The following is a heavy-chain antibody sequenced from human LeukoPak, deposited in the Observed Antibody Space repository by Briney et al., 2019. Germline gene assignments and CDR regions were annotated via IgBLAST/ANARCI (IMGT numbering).Heavy chain of an antibody. CDR3: ARKEDDFWSGYYPEYFQH. CDR2: IIAYNGNT. Sequence: GASVKVSCKASGYTFTSYGISWVRQAPGQGLEWMGWIIAYNGNTNYAQKLQGRVTMTTDTSTSTAYMELRSLRSDDTAVYYCARKEDDFWSGYYPEYFQHWGQGTLVTVSS. J-gene: IGHJ1*01. CDR1: GYTFTSYG. D-gene: IGHD3-3*01. V-gene: IGHV1-18*01.